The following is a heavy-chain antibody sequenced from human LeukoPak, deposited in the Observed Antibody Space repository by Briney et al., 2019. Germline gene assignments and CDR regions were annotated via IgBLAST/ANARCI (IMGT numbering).Heavy chain of an antibody. D-gene: IGHD3-3*01. CDR3: ARVRGFLEWLSEKYYFDY. J-gene: IGHJ4*02. Sequence: SETLSLTCTVSGGSISSGGYYWSWIRQHPGKGLEWIGEINHSGSTNYNPSLKSRVTISVDTSKNQFSLKLSSVTAADTAVYYCARVRGFLEWLSEKYYFDYWGQGTLVTVSS. CDR2: INHSGST. CDR1: GGSISSGGYY. V-gene: IGHV4-39*07.